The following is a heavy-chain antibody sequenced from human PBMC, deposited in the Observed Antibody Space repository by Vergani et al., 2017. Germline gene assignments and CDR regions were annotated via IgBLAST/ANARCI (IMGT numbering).Heavy chain of an antibody. J-gene: IGHJ4*02. V-gene: IGHV3-30*04. D-gene: IGHD4-17*01. CDR2: ISYDGSNK. CDR3: ARAPYGDYRYFDY. CDR1: GFTFSSYA. Sequence: VQPVESGGGVVQPGRSLRLSCAASGFTFSSYAMHWVRQAPGKGLEWVAVISYDGSNKYYADSVKGRFTISRDNSKNTLYLQMNSLRAEDTAVYYCARAPYGDYRYFDYWGQGTLVTVSS.